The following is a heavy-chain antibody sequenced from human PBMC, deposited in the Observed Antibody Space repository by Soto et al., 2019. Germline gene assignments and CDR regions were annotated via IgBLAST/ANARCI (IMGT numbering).Heavy chain of an antibody. V-gene: IGHV4-31*03. CDR2: IYDRGST. Sequence: TLSLTCTDSGGCITGGSFDWTWIRQHPGKGLEWIGHIYDRGSTYYNPSLKSRVTMSVEIFKKQFSLRLTSVTPADTAVYYCARAVRGVKGIYYYGMDVWGQGTTVTVSS. J-gene: IGHJ6*02. CDR3: ARAVRGVKGIYYYGMDV. CDR1: GGCITGGSFD. D-gene: IGHD3-10*01.